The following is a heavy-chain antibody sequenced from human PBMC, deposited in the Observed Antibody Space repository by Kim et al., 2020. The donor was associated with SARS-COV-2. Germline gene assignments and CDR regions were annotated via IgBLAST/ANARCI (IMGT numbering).Heavy chain of an antibody. J-gene: IGHJ6*02. CDR3: RLGTYYYYGMDV. V-gene: IGHV4-34*04. D-gene: IGHD7-27*01. Sequence: TNNPPLKSRGTISEDTSKNQFSLKLSAVTAADTAVYYCRLGTYYYYGMDVWGQGTTVTVSS.